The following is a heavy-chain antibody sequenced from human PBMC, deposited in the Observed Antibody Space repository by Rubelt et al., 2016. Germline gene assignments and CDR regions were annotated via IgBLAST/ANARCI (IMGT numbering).Heavy chain of an antibody. Sequence: TFTSYSMSWVRQAPGQGLEWMGWISAYNGNTNYAQKLQGRVTMTTDTSTSTAYMELRSLRSDDTAVYYCARASDYDFWSGAYYFDYWGQGTLVTVSS. D-gene: IGHD3-3*01. V-gene: IGHV1-18*01. CDR3: ARASDYDFWSGAYYFDY. CDR2: ISAYNGNT. J-gene: IGHJ4*02. CDR1: TFTSYS.